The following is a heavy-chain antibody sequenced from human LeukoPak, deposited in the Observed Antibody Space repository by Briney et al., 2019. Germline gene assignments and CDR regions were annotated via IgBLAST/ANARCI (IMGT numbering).Heavy chain of an antibody. CDR1: GHTFTGYY. Sequence: ASVKVSCKASGHTFTGYYMHWVRQAPGQGLEWMGWINPNSGGTNYAQNFQGRVTMTRDTFISTAFMELSRLTSDDTAVYYCASDAGGNSAFVDYWGQGTLVTVSS. D-gene: IGHD4-23*01. J-gene: IGHJ4*02. CDR3: ASDAGGNSAFVDY. CDR2: INPNSGGT. V-gene: IGHV1-2*02.